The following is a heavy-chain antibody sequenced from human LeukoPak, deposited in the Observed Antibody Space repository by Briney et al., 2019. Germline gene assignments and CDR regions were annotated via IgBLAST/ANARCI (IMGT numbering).Heavy chain of an antibody. V-gene: IGHV4-39*01. J-gene: IGHJ5*02. Sequence: MPSETLSLTCTVSGGSISSSSYYWGWIRQPPGKGLEWIGCIYYNGYTYYTSSLKSRVTIFVDTSKNQSSLKLISVTAADTAVYYCARQGGDTMVRGVVRDWFDPWGQGTLVTVSS. CDR2: IYYNGYT. D-gene: IGHD3-10*01. CDR1: GGSISSSSYY. CDR3: ARQGGDTMVRGVVRDWFDP.